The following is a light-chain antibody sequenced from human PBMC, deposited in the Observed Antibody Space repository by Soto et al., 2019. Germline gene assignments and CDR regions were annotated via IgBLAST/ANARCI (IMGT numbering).Light chain of an antibody. J-gene: IGKJ3*01. CDR3: QQYGSSPL. CDR2: GAT. Sequence: EIVLTQSPGTLSLSPGERATLSCRASQSVSSSFLSWYQQKPGQAPRLLIYGATGRATGLPDRFSGSGSGTDFTLTISRLEPEDFAVYYCQQYGSSPLFGPGTKVDIK. V-gene: IGKV3-20*01. CDR1: QSVSSSF.